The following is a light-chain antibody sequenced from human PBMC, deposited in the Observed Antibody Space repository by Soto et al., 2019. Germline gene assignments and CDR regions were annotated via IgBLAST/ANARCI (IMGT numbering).Light chain of an antibody. CDR3: QQYDTSPRT. V-gene: IGKV3-11*01. CDR2: DVS. CDR1: QNISNY. J-gene: IGKJ1*01. Sequence: EIVLTQSRATWSLSQGKRATLSCRASQNISNYLIWYQQKPGQAPRLLIYDVSNRATGIPARFSGSGSGTDFTLTISSLEPEDFAVYYCQQYDTSPRTFGQGTKVDIK.